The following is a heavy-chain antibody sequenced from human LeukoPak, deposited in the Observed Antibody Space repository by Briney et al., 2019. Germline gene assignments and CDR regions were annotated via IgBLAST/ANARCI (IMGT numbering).Heavy chain of an antibody. CDR3: AREGGFGGAFDI. CDR2: IYYSGST. Sequence: SETLSLTCTVSGGSISSYYWSRIRQPPGKGLEWIGYIYYSGSTNYNPSLKSRVTISVDTSKNQFSLKLSSVTAADTAVYYCAREGGFGGAFDIWGQGTMVTVSS. J-gene: IGHJ3*02. CDR1: GGSISSYY. V-gene: IGHV4-59*01. D-gene: IGHD3-16*01.